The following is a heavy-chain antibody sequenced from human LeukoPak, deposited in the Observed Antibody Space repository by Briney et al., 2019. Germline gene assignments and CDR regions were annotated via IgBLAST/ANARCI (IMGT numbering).Heavy chain of an antibody. CDR3: ARAGAGTAPYNYYMDV. V-gene: IGHV1-69*05. Sequence: GASVKVSCKASGGTFSSSAISWVRQAPGQGLEWMGGIIPIFGTANYAQKFQGRVTITTDESTSTAYMELSSLRSEDTAVYYCARAGAGTAPYNYYMDVWGKGTTVTVSS. J-gene: IGHJ6*03. CDR2: IIPIFGTA. CDR1: GGTFSSSA. D-gene: IGHD1-1*01.